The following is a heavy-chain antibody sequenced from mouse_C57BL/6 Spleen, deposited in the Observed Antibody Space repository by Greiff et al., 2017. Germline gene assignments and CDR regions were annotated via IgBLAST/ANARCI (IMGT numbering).Heavy chain of an antibody. CDR2: INPGSGGT. CDR3: ARWGTVEYYFDY. J-gene: IGHJ2*01. Sequence: VQLQQSGAELVRPGTSVKVSCKASGYAFTNYLIEWVKQRPGQGLEWIGVINPGSGGTNYNEKFKGKATLTADKSSSTAYMQLSSLPSEDSAVXFCARWGTVEYYFDYGGQGTTLPVSS. CDR1: GYAFTNYL. D-gene: IGHD1-1*01. V-gene: IGHV1-54*01.